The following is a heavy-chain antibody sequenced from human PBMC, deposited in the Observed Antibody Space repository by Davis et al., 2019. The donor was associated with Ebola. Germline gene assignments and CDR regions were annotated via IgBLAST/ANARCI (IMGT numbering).Heavy chain of an antibody. J-gene: IGHJ5*02. Sequence: GESLKISCAASGFTFSSYWMSWVRQAPGKGLEWVANIKQDGSEKYYVDSVKGRFTISRDNAKNSLYLQMNSLRAEDTAVYYCARPPRYGWFDPWGQGTLVTVSS. CDR2: IKQDGSEK. CDR1: GFTFSSYW. CDR3: ARPPRYGWFDP. D-gene: IGHD3-16*02. V-gene: IGHV3-7*01.